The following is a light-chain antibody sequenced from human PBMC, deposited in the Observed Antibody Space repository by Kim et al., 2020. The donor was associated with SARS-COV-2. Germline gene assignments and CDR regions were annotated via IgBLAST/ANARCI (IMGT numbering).Light chain of an antibody. CDR1: QSISFY. J-gene: IGKJ2*01. CDR3: QQSYSTPYT. Sequence: DIQMTQSPSSLSASVGDRVTITCRASQSISFYLNWYQQNPGKAPKLLIYAASRLQSGVPSRFSGSGSGTDFTLTVSSLQPEDFATYYCQQSYSTPYTFGQGTKLEI. V-gene: IGKV1-39*01. CDR2: AAS.